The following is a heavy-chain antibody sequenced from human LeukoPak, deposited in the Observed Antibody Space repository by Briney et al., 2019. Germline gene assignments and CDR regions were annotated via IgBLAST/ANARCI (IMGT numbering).Heavy chain of an antibody. J-gene: IGHJ6*03. CDR3: ARAPYDFWSGYHYYYMDV. Sequence: SVKVSCKASGGTFSSYAISSVRQAPGQGLEWMGGIIPIFGTANYAQKFQGRVTITADESTSTAYMELSSLRSEDTAVYYCARAPYDFWSGYHYYYMDVWGKGTTVTVSS. CDR1: GGTFSSYA. CDR2: IIPIFGTA. V-gene: IGHV1-69*13. D-gene: IGHD3-3*01.